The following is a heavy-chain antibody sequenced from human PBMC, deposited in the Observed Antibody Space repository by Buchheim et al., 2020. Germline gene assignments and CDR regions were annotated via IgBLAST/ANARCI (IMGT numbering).Heavy chain of an antibody. V-gene: IGHV3-30*18. Sequence: QVVLVESGGGVVQPGRSLRLSCVASGFTFSTYGIHWVRQAPGKGLEWVAFISSVESDKDYTDSVKGRFAISRDNSKRILYLQMNSLRVEDTAVYYCAKDFYGSGSYPRRGYYYYYGMDVWGRGTT. CDR1: GFTFSTYG. CDR2: ISSVESDK. CDR3: AKDFYGSGSYPRRGYYYYYGMDV. J-gene: IGHJ6*02. D-gene: IGHD3-10*01.